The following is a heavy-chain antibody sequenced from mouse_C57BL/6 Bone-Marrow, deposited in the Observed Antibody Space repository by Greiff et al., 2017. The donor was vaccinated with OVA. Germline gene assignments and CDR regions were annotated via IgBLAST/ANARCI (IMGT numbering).Heavy chain of an antibody. CDR2: INPNNGGT. D-gene: IGHD2-2*01. Sequence: EVQLQQSGPELVKPGASVKISCKASGYTFTDYYMNWVKQSHGKSLEWIGDINPNNGGTSYNQKFKGKATLTVDKSSSTAYMELRSLTSEDSAVYYCARRVVTYFDYWGQGTTLTVSS. J-gene: IGHJ2*01. CDR1: GYTFTDYY. CDR3: ARRVVTYFDY. V-gene: IGHV1-26*01.